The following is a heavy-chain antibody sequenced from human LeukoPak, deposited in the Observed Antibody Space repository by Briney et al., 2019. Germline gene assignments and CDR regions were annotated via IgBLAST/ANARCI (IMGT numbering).Heavy chain of an antibody. CDR2: ISGSGGST. V-gene: IGHV3-23*01. J-gene: IGHJ6*02. Sequence: GGSLRLSCAASGFTFDSYAMNWVRQAPGKGLEWVSTISGSGGSTYYADSVKGRFTISRDNSKNTLFLQMISLRAEDTAIYYCAKATQSHALDVWGQGTTVTGSS. CDR1: GFTFDSYA. CDR3: AKATQSHALDV.